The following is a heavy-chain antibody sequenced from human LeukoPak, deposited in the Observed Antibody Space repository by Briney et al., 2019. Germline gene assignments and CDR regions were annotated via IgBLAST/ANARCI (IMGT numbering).Heavy chain of an antibody. D-gene: IGHD3-10*01. V-gene: IGHV3-69-1*01. J-gene: IGHJ4*02. Sequence: PGGSLRLSCAASGFILSDFTMNWVRQAPGKGLEWVSTISNTGVTHYADSVKGRFTISRDSAKNSQYLQIYSLRDEVTAVYYCARYYFGSGNYRTFDRWGQGTLVIVSS. CDR3: ARYYFGSGNYRTFDR. CDR1: GFILSDFT. CDR2: ISNTGVT.